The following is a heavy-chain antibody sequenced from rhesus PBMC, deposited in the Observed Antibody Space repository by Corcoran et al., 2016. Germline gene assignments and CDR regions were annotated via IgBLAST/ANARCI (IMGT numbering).Heavy chain of an antibody. J-gene: IGHJ6*01. V-gene: IGHV4-106*01. CDR2: IYGSGGGT. D-gene: IGHD3-9*01. CDR1: GGSISDDYY. CDR3: ARDYEDDYGYYYTGGLDS. Sequence: QVQLPESDPGLVKPSETLSLTCAVSGGSISDDYYWSWIRQPPGKGLEWVGYIYGSGGGTNYNPSLKNRVTSSIDTSKNQFSLKLSSVTAADTAVYDCARDYEDDYGYYYTGGLDSWGQGVVVTVSP.